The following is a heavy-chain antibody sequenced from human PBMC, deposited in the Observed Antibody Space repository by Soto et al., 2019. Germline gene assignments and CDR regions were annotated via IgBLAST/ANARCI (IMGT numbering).Heavy chain of an antibody. D-gene: IGHD2-8*02. CDR1: GFMFDNYA. CDR2: ISWNSGTI. CDR3: AKSTGGTANGMDV. Sequence: EVQLVESGGGLVQPGRSLRLSCAASGFMFDNYAMHWVRQAPGKCLEWVSGISWNSGTIGYAESVKGRFTISRDNAKNSLYLQMNSLRAEATALYYCAKSTGGTANGMDVWGQGTTVTVSS. V-gene: IGHV3-9*01. J-gene: IGHJ6*02.